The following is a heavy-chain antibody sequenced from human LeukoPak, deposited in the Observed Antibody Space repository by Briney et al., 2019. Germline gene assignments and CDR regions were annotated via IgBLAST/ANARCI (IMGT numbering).Heavy chain of an antibody. V-gene: IGHV1-46*01. CDR1: GYTFTSYG. D-gene: IGHD3-16*01. Sequence: ASVKVSCKASGYTFTSYGMNWVRQAPGQGLEWMGIINPSDGSTIYAQKFQGRVTMTRDMSTSTVYMELSSLRSDDTAVYYCARVRYRLAETYIDYWGQGTLVTVSS. CDR3: ARVRYRLAETYIDY. J-gene: IGHJ4*02. CDR2: INPSDGST.